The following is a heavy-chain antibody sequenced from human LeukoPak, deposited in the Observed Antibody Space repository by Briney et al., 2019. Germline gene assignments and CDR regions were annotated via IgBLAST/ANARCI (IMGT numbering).Heavy chain of an antibody. V-gene: IGHV3-64*01. CDR2: ISGIGGST. J-gene: IGHJ4*02. Sequence: GGSLRLSCAASGFTFSGSAMHWVRQAPGKGLEYVSAISGIGGSTYYANSVKGRFTISRDNSKNTLYLQMGSLRAEDMAVYYCARFGYSSSWSFNDYWGQGTLVTVSS. CDR1: GFTFSGSA. D-gene: IGHD6-13*01. CDR3: ARFGYSSSWSFNDY.